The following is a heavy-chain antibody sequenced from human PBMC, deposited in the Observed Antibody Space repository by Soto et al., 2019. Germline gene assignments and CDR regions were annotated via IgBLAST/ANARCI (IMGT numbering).Heavy chain of an antibody. J-gene: IGHJ5*02. CDR3: AREEMATIMDWFDP. CDR1: GGSISSSSYY. CDR2: IYYSGST. D-gene: IGHD5-12*01. V-gene: IGHV4-39*07. Sequence: SETLSLTCTVSGGSISSSSYYWGWIRQPSGKGLEWIGSIYYSGSTYYNPSLKSRVTISVDKSKNQFSLKLSSVTAADTAVYYCAREEMATIMDWFDPWGQGTLVTVSS.